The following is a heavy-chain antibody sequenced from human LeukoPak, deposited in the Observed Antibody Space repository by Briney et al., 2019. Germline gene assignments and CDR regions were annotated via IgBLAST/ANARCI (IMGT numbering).Heavy chain of an antibody. J-gene: IGHJ4*02. V-gene: IGHV3-23*01. Sequence: GGSLRLSCAASGFTFSSYAMSWIRQAPGKGLEWVSAISGSGGSTYYADSVKGRFTISRDNSKNTLYLQMNSLRAEDTAVYYCAKGRGYSYGAIDYWGQGTLVTVSS. CDR3: AKGRGYSYGAIDY. D-gene: IGHD5-18*01. CDR1: GFTFSSYA. CDR2: ISGSGGST.